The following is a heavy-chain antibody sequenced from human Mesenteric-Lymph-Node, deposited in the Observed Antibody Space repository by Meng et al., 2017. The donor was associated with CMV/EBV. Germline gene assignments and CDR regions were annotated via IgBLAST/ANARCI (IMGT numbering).Heavy chain of an antibody. V-gene: IGHV3-53*01. D-gene: IGHD3-22*01. CDR3: AKGVFDDSSGSQYYFDY. J-gene: IGHJ4*02. CDR2: IYSGGST. CDR1: GFTVSSNY. Sequence: GGSLRLSCAASGFTVSSNYMSWVRQAPGKGLEWVSVIYSGGSTYYADSVKGRFTISRDNSKNTLYLQMNSLRGEDTAVYYCAKGVFDDSSGSQYYFDYWGQGTLVTVSS.